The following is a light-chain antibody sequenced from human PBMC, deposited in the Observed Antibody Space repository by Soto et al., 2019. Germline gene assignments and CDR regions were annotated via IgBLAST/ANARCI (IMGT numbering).Light chain of an antibody. J-gene: IGLJ2*01. CDR3: SSYTDTDHVV. CDR2: EVS. V-gene: IGLV2-14*01. CDR1: SSDIGAYDY. Sequence: QSALTQPASVSGSPGQSITISCTGTSSDIGAYDYVSWYQQHPGKAPKLMIFEVSDRPSGASIRFSGSKSGNTASLTISGLQTEDEADYYCSSYTDTDHVVFGRGTKVTVL.